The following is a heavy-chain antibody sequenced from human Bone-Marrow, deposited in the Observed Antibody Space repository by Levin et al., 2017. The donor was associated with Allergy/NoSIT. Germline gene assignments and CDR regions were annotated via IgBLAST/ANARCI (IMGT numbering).Heavy chain of an antibody. CDR1: GFTVDDYI. J-gene: IGHJ4*02. CDR2: ISWDGDKT. D-gene: IGHD6-19*01. V-gene: IGHV3-43*01. CDR3: AKEISPRTAVAGNFDF. Sequence: GESLKISCAASGFTVDDYIIHWVRQAPGKGLEWVSLISWDGDKTFYADSVRGRFTISRDNSTNSVYLQMNSLRTEETAFYYCAKEISPRTAVAGNFDFWGQGTLVTVSS.